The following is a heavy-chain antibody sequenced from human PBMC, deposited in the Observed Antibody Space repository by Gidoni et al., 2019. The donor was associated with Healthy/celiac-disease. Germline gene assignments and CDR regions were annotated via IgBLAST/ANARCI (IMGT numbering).Heavy chain of an antibody. CDR1: GFTFSSYS. CDR2: SSRSSSYI. V-gene: IGHV3-21*01. Sequence: EVQLVESGGGLVKPGGSLRLSCAASGFTFSSYSMNWGRQAPGNGLEWVSSSSRSSSYIYYADSVKGRFTISRDNAKNSLYLQMNSLRAEDTAVYYCARDRTTVTTGAFDIWGQGTMVTVSS. D-gene: IGHD4-4*01. CDR3: ARDRTTVTTGAFDI. J-gene: IGHJ3*02.